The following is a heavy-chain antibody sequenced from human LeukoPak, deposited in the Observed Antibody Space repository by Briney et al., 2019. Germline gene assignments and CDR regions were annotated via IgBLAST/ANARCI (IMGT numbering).Heavy chain of an antibody. V-gene: IGHV3-33*01. CDR2: IWYDGSNK. CDR3: ARMSGSHLDY. CDR1: GFTFSSNG. D-gene: IGHD1-26*01. Sequence: GGSLRLSCAASGFTFSSNGMHWVRQAPGEGLEWVAVIWYDGSNKYYADSVKGRFTISRDNSKNTLYLQMNSLRAEDTAVYYCARMSGSHLDYWGQGTLVIVSS. J-gene: IGHJ4*02.